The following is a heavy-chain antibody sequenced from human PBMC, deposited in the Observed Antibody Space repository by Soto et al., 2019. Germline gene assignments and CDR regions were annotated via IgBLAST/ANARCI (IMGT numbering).Heavy chain of an antibody. V-gene: IGHV1-69*02. CDR3: ARTYYYDSSGYYHYYFDY. Sequence: SVKVSCKASGGTFSTYTLSWVRQAPGQGLEWMGRIIPFLGIANYAQKFQGRVTITADESTSTAYMELSSLRSEDTAVYYCARTYYYDSSGYYHYYFDYWGQGTLVTVSS. CDR2: IIPFLGIA. D-gene: IGHD3-22*01. J-gene: IGHJ4*02. CDR1: GGTFSTYT.